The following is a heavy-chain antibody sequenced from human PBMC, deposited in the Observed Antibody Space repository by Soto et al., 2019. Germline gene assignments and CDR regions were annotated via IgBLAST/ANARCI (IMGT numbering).Heavy chain of an antibody. CDR2: ISGSGGST. CDR3: AKDLIAAAGPPLDYYYYGMDV. V-gene: IGHV3-23*01. J-gene: IGHJ6*02. CDR1: GFTFSSYA. Sequence: GGSLRLSCAASGFTFSSYAMSWVRQAPGKGLEWVSAISGSGGSTYYADSVKGRFTISRDNSKNTLYLQMNSLRAEDTAVYYCAKDLIAAAGPPLDYYYYGMDVWGQGTTVTVSS. D-gene: IGHD6-13*01.